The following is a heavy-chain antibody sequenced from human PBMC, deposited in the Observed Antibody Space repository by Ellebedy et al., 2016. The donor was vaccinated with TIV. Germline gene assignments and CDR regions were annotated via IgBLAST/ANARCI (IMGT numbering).Heavy chain of an antibody. CDR1: YDSISSYY. CDR3: ARGARERHPIDY. Sequence: MPSETLSLTCTVSYDSISSYYWSWIRQPPGKGLEWIGYIYYSGSTNYNPSLKSRVTISVDTSKDQFSLKLSSVTAADTAVYYCARGARERHPIDYWGQGTLVTVSS. D-gene: IGHD1-1*01. CDR2: IYYSGST. J-gene: IGHJ4*02. V-gene: IGHV4-59*01.